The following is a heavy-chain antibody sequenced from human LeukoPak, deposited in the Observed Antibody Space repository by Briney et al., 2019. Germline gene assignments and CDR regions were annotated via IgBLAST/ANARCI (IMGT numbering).Heavy chain of an antibody. J-gene: IGHJ4*02. CDR2: IFGSGGSA. CDR1: GFTFGSYA. Sequence: GGSLRLSCEASGFTFGSYAMYWVRQAPGKGLEWVAGIFGSGGSAHYADSAKGRFTISRDNSKNTLYLHMNSLRAEYTALYYCAKERAGYTHPYYFDYWAQGTLVTVSS. D-gene: IGHD3-16*02. CDR3: AKERAGYTHPYYFDY. V-gene: IGHV3-23*01.